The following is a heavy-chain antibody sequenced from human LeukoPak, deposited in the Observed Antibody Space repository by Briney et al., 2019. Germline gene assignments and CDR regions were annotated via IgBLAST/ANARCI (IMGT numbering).Heavy chain of an antibody. CDR2: MYNSGST. CDR1: GGSISSYY. J-gene: IGHJ5*02. Sequence: SETLSLTCTASGGSISSYYRSWIRQPPGKGLEWIGYMYNSGSTNYNPSLKSRVTISVDTSKNQFSLKLSSVTAADTAVYYCAREVSTYYDFWSGYNWFDPWGQGTLVTVSS. V-gene: IGHV4-59*12. D-gene: IGHD3-3*01. CDR3: AREVSTYYDFWSGYNWFDP.